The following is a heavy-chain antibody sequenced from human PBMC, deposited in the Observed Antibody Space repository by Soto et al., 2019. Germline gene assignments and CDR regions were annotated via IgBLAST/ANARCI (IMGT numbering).Heavy chain of an antibody. CDR2: ISSSSSYI. CDR1: GFTFSSYS. J-gene: IGHJ4*02. Sequence: EVQLVESGGGLVKPGGSLRLSCAASGFTFSSYSMNWVRQAPGKGLEWVSSISSSSSYIYYADSVKGRFTISRDNAKNSLYLQMNSLRAEDAAVYYCARESGDIVVVPADYWGQGTLVTVSS. D-gene: IGHD2-2*01. CDR3: ARESGDIVVVPADY. V-gene: IGHV3-21*01.